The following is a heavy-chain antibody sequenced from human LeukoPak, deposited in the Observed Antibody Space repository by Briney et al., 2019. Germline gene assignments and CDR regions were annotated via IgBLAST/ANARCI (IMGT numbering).Heavy chain of an antibody. D-gene: IGHD6-13*01. CDR3: ARRQLGRVSAAGTYYFDY. Sequence: PSETLSLTCAVSGYSISSGYYWGWIRPPPGKGLEGIGIIYHSGSTYYNPSLKSRVTISVDTSKNQFSLKLSSVTAADTAVYYCARRQLGRVSAAGTYYFDYWGQGTLVTVSS. CDR1: GYSISSGYY. V-gene: IGHV4-38-2*01. CDR2: IYHSGST. J-gene: IGHJ4*02.